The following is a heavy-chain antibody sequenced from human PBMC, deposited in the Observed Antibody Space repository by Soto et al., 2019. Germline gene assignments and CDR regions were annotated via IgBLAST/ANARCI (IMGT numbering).Heavy chain of an antibody. J-gene: IGHJ6*02. V-gene: IGHV1-3*01. CDR1: GYTFTSYA. CDR2: INAGNGNT. Sequence: ASVKVSCKASGYTFTSYAMHWVRQAPGQRLEWMGWINAGNGNTKYSQKFQGRVTITRDTSASTAYMELSSLRSEDTAVYYCAREYRYCSSTSCHYYGMDIWGQGTTVTVSS. CDR3: AREYRYCSSTSCHYYGMDI. D-gene: IGHD2-2*01.